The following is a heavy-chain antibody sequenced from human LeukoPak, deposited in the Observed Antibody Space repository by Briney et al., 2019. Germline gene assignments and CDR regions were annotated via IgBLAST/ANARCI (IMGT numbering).Heavy chain of an antibody. J-gene: IGHJ6*03. Sequence: PGGSLRLSCAASGFTFSSYWMSWVRQAPGKGLEWVANIKQDGSEKYYVDSVKGRFTISRDNAKNSLYLRMNSLRAEDTAVYYCARVCRDFWSGYLTLYYYYYYMDVWGKGTTVTVSS. V-gene: IGHV3-7*01. CDR1: GFTFSSYW. CDR3: ARVCRDFWSGYLTLYYYYYYMDV. CDR2: IKQDGSEK. D-gene: IGHD3-3*01.